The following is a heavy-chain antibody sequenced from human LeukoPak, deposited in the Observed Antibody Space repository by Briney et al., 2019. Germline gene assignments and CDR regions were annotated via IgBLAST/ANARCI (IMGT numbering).Heavy chain of an antibody. V-gene: IGHV4-39*01. Sequence: SETLSLTCTVSGGSISSSSYYWVWIRQPPGKGLEWIGSIYYSGSTYYNPSLKSRVTISVDTSKNQFSLKLRSVTAADTAVYYCAVYSPPGKWFDPWGQGALVTVSS. D-gene: IGHD6-13*01. CDR1: GGSISSSSYY. CDR2: IYYSGST. CDR3: AVYSPPGKWFDP. J-gene: IGHJ5*02.